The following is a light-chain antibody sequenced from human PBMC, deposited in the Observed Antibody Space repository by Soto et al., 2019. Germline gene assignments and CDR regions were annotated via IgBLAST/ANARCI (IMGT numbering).Light chain of an antibody. V-gene: IGLV2-14*01. CDR3: SSYTVINTAV. CDR2: EVD. Sequence: QSALTQPASVSGSPGQSVSISCTGSTSDVGAYNYVAWYQHKPGKAPRLLIYEVDHRPSGISPRFSGSKSGNTASLTISGLQTDDEAEYYGSSYTVINTAVFGGGTKLTVL. CDR1: TSDVGAYNY. J-gene: IGLJ3*02.